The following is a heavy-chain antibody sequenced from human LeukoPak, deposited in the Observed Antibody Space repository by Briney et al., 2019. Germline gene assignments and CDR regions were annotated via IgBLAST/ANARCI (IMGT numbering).Heavy chain of an antibody. CDR3: AKQLGYCSDGSCYLPY. CDR2: ISNNGGYT. V-gene: IGHV3-23*01. D-gene: IGHD2-15*01. CDR1: GFTFGSYS. J-gene: IGHJ4*02. Sequence: GGSLRLSCAASGFTFGSYSMNWVRQAPGKGLEWVSAISNNGGYTYYADSVQGRFTISRDNSKSTLCLQMNGLRAEDTAVYYCAKQLGYCSDGSCYLPYWGQGTLVTVSS.